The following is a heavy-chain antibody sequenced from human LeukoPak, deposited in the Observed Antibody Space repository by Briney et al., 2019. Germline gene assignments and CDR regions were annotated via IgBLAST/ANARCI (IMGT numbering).Heavy chain of an antibody. CDR2: ISSSGSYM. D-gene: IGHD4-23*01. CDR1: GFTFSTYS. Sequence: GGSLRLSCAVSGFTFSTYSMHWVRQAPGKGLEWVSSISSSGSYMNYADSVKGRFTISRDSAENSLYLQMNSLRAEDTAVYYCARDRGKTSPYYYVDVWGKGTTVTVSS. CDR3: ARDRGKTSPYYYVDV. J-gene: IGHJ6*03. V-gene: IGHV3-21*01.